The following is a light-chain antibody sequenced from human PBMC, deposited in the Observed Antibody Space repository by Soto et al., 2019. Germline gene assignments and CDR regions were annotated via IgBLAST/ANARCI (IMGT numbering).Light chain of an antibody. J-gene: IGKJ1*01. CDR2: GAS. CDR3: QQYGSLPWA. CDR1: QSVSSNY. Sequence: IVLTQSPGTLSLSPGEKATLSCRASQSVSSNYLAWYQQKPGQAPRPLIYGASSRAIGIPDRFSGSGSGTDFTLTISRLEPEDFAVYYCQQYGSLPWASGQGTKVDIK. V-gene: IGKV3-20*01.